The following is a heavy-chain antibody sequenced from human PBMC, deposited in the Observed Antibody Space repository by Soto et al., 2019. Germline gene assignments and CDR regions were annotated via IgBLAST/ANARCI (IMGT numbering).Heavy chain of an antibody. Sequence: RASVKVSCKASGGSFSNFGISWVRQAPGQGLEWMGGIVPVFGRPNYAQRFRGRLTITADESTSTGYMELISLRSDDTAVYYCAREESGYNFWGQGTQVTVSS. CDR3: AREESGYNF. CDR1: GGSFSNFG. J-gene: IGHJ4*02. D-gene: IGHD5-12*01. CDR2: IVPVFGRP. V-gene: IGHV1-69*13.